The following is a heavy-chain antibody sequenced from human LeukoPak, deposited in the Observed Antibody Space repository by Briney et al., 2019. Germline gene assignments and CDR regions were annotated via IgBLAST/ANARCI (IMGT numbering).Heavy chain of an antibody. J-gene: IGHJ4*02. Sequence: SETLSLTCTVSGCSISRYYWNWIRQPAGKGLEWIGRIYTGGSTNYNPSLKRRVTMSVDTSKNQFSMTLSSVTAADTAVYYCARDDLVLMVYAPPQGYWGQGTLVTVSS. V-gene: IGHV4-4*07. CDR2: IYTGGST. CDR1: GCSISRYY. D-gene: IGHD2-8*01. CDR3: ARDDLVLMVYAPPQGY.